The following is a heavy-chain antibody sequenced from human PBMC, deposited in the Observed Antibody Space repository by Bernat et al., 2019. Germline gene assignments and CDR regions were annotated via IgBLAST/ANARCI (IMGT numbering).Heavy chain of an antibody. CDR3: AKKGVRKGYDLNWFDP. Sequence: EVQLLESGRGLVQPGGSLRLSCAASGFTFSSYAMSWVRQAPGKGLEWVSAISGSGGSTYYADSVKGRFTISRDNSKNTLYLQMNSLRAEDTAVYYCAKKGVRKGYDLNWFDPWGQGTLVTVSS. J-gene: IGHJ5*02. CDR1: GFTFSSYA. V-gene: IGHV3-23*01. D-gene: IGHD2-2*01. CDR2: ISGSGGST.